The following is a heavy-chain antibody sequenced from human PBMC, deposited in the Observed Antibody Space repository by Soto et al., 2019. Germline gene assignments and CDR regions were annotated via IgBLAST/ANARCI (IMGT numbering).Heavy chain of an antibody. J-gene: IGHJ6*02. CDR3: SRFGARQHGYYDFGSGYPPPGLGMDV. V-gene: IGHV1-3*01. CDR1: GYTFTSYA. CDR2: INAGNGNT. Sequence: GASVKVSCKASGYTFTSYAMHWVRQTPGQRLEWMGWINAGNGNTKYSQKFQGRVTITRDTSASTAYMELSSLRSEGTAVYYCSRFGARQHGYYDFGSGYPPPGLGMDVWGQGTTVAISS. D-gene: IGHD3-3*01.